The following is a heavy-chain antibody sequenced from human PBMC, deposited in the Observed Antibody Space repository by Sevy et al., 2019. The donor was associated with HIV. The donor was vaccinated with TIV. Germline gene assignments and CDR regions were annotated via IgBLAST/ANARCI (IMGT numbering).Heavy chain of an antibody. CDR3: ARCGSYAHPSYYFDY. Sequence: GGSLRLSCAASGFTFSSYEMNWVRQAPGKGLECVSYISSSGSTIYYADSVKGRFTISRDNAKNSLYLQMNSLRAEDTAVYYCARCGSYAHPSYYFDYWGQGTLVTVSS. J-gene: IGHJ4*02. CDR2: ISSSGSTI. V-gene: IGHV3-48*03. D-gene: IGHD1-26*01. CDR1: GFTFSSYE.